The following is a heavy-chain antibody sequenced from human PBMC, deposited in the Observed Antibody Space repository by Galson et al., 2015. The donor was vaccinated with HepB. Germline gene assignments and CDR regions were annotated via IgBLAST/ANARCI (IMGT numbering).Heavy chain of an antibody. CDR2: INPSGGST. J-gene: IGHJ6*02. V-gene: IGHV1-46*01. CDR3: ARDLDGSGSYYTSYYYYGMDV. D-gene: IGHD3-10*01. CDR1: GYTFTSYY. Sequence: CKASGYTFTSYYMHWVRQAPGQGLEWMGIINPSGGSTSYAQKFQGRVTMTRDTSTSTVYMELSSLRSEDTAVYYCARDLDGSGSYYTSYYYYGMDVWGQGTTVTVSS.